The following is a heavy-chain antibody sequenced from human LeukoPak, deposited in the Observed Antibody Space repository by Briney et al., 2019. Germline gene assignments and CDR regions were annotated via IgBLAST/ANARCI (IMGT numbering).Heavy chain of an antibody. Sequence: GGSLRLSCAASGFTFSDYYMSWIRQAPGKGLEWVSYISSSGSTIYYADSVKGRFTISRDNAKNSLYLQMNSLRAEDTAVYYCARDITPGYYYGYYYYGMDVWGQGTTVTVSS. CDR2: ISSSGSTI. CDR3: ARDITPGYYYGYYYYGMDV. CDR1: GFTFSDYY. V-gene: IGHV3-11*01. J-gene: IGHJ6*02. D-gene: IGHD3-10*01.